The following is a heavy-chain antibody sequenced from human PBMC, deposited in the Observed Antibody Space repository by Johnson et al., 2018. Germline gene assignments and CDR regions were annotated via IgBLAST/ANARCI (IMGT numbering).Heavy chain of an antibody. D-gene: IGHD2/OR15-2a*01. J-gene: IGHJ3*02. CDR3: AKDLVLRAVGYAFDI. CDR2: MSGSGGST. V-gene: IGHV3-23*01. CDR1: GFTFRSYA. Sequence: EVQLLEAGGGLVQPGVSLRLSCAASGFTFRSYAMSWVRQAPGKGLEWVSAMSGSGGSTTYADSVKGRFTISRDNSKNTLLLQMNRLRAEDTAVYYSAKDLVLRAVGYAFDIWGQGTMVTVSS.